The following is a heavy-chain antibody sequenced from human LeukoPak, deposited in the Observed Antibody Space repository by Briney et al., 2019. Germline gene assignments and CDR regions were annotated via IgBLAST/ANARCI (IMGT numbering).Heavy chain of an antibody. CDR2: INPNSGGT. V-gene: IGHV1-2*02. CDR1: GYTFTGCY. Sequence: ASVKVSCKASGYTFTGCYMHWVRQAPGQGLEWMGWINPNSGGTSYAQKFQGRVTMTRDTSISTAYMELSRLRSDDTAVYYCARGRTIYSGYASSADYWGQGTLVTVSS. J-gene: IGHJ4*02. CDR3: ARGRTIYSGYASSADY. D-gene: IGHD5-12*01.